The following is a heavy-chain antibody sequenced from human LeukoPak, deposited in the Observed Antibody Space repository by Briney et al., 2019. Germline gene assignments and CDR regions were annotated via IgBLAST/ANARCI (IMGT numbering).Heavy chain of an antibody. CDR2: ISGNNDNP. Sequence: ASVKVSCKASGYTFSNFGISWVRQAPGQGLEWMGWISGNNDNPNYGQKFQGRLTVTTDSSTSTAYMELRNLRSDDTAVYYCARDGTSTDDYWGQGTLVTVST. CDR3: ARDGTSTDDY. J-gene: IGHJ4*02. D-gene: IGHD2-2*01. CDR1: GYTFSNFG. V-gene: IGHV1-18*01.